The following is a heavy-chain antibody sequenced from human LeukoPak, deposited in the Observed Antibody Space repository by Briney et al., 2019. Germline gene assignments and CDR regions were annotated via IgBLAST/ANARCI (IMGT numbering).Heavy chain of an antibody. CDR2: ISYDGSNK. D-gene: IGHD3-10*01. CDR1: GFTFSSYA. J-gene: IGHJ4*02. Sequence: GGSLRLSCAASGFTFSSYAMHWVRQAPGKGLEWVAVISYDGSNKYYADSAKGRFTISRDNSKNTLYLQMNSLRAEDTAVYYCARDSRGSFDYWGQGTLVTVSS. V-gene: IGHV3-30*04. CDR3: ARDSRGSFDY.